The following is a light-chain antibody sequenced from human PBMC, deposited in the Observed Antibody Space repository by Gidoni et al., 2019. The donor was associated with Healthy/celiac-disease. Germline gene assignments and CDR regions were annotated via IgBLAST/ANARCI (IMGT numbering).Light chain of an antibody. V-gene: IGLV1-40*01. CDR3: QSYDSSLSGYV. J-gene: IGLJ1*01. CDR2: GNS. Sequence: QSVLTQPPSVSEAPGQRVTISCTVSSSNIGAGYDVHWYQQLPGTAPKLLIYGNSNRPSGVPDRFSGSKSGTSASLAITGLQAEDEADYYCQSYDSSLSGYVFGTGTKVTV. CDR1: SSNIGAGYD.